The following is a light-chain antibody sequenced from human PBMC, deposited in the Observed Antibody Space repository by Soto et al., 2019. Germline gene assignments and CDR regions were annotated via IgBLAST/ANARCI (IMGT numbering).Light chain of an antibody. CDR2: DAS. CDR3: QQRSTWFHLT. J-gene: IGKJ4*01. Sequence: EVVLAQSPATLSLSRGERATLSCRASQSVRGYLAWYQQKPGQAPRLLIYDASERATGIPARFSGSGSGTDFTLTISRLEPEDFGVYYCQQRSTWFHLTSGGGSKV. V-gene: IGKV3-11*01. CDR1: QSVRGY.